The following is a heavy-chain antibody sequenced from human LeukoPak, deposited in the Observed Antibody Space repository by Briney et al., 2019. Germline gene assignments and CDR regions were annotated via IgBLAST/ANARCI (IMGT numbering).Heavy chain of an antibody. D-gene: IGHD3-10*01. CDR1: GGSISNYY. CDR3: ARDSGTTGEVKFDP. J-gene: IGHJ5*02. CDR2: IYSRVT. Sequence: SETLSLTCTVSGGSISNYYLSWIRQPAGKGLEWIGRIYSRVTTYNPSLKSRVTMSADTSRNYVSLTLNSVTAADTAVYYCARDSGTTGEVKFDPWGQGTLVTVSS. V-gene: IGHV4-4*07.